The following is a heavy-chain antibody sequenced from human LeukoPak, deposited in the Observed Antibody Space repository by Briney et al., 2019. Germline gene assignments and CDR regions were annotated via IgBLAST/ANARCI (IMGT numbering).Heavy chain of an antibody. CDR3: ARAYEYGLFDP. CDR1: GYTFTDYF. CDR2: INPKTGAS. D-gene: IGHD3-16*01. J-gene: IGHJ5*02. Sequence: ASVKVSCKASGYTFTDYFLHWLRPAPGKGLEWMGWINPKTGASHYAQRFHGRVTMTRDSSITTANMELNRLTSDDTALYYCARAYEYGLFDPWGQGTLVTVSS. V-gene: IGHV1-2*02.